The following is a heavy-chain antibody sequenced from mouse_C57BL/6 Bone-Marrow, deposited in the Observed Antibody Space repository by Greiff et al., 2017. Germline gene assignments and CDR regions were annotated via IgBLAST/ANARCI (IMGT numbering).Heavy chain of an antibody. Sequence: VQLKESGAELVRPGASVKLSCTASGFNIKDAYMHWVKQRPEQGLEWIGWIDPENGDTEYASKFQGKATITADPSSNTAYLQLSSLTSEDTAVYYCTTATLGAMDYWGQGTSVTVSS. CDR1: GFNIKDAY. CDR3: TTATLGAMDY. CDR2: IDPENGDT. J-gene: IGHJ4*01. D-gene: IGHD4-1*01. V-gene: IGHV14-4*01.